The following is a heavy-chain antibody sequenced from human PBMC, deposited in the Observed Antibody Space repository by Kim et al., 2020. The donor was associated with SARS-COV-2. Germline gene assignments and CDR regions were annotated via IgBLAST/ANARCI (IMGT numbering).Heavy chain of an antibody. CDR3: AKDPYGEQQLVYYYYYYGMDV. CDR2: ISYDGSNK. Sequence: GGSLRLSCAASGFAFSSYGMHWVRQAPGKGLEWVAVISYDGSNKYYADSVKGRFTISRDNSKNTLYLQMNSLRAEDTAVYYCAKDPYGEQQLVYYYYYYGMDVCGQGTTVTVSS. CDR1: GFAFSSYG. D-gene: IGHD6-13*01. J-gene: IGHJ6*02. V-gene: IGHV3-30*18.